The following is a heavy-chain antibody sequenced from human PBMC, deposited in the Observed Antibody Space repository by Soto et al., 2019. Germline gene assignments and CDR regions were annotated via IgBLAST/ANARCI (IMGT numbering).Heavy chain of an antibody. J-gene: IGHJ6*03. D-gene: IGHD2-15*01. Sequence: SETLSLTCTVSGGSISSSSYYWGWIRQPPGKGLEWIGSIYYSGSTYYNPSLKSRVTISVDTSKNQFSLKLSSVTAADTAVYYCARQVNGVAQRYYYYMDVWGKGTTVTVSS. V-gene: IGHV4-39*01. CDR2: IYYSGST. CDR1: GGSISSSSYY. CDR3: ARQVNGVAQRYYYYMDV.